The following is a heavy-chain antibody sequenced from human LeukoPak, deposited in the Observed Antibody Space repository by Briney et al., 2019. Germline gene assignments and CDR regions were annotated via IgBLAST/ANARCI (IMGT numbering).Heavy chain of an antibody. CDR1: GFTFRSYD. CDR3: ARGGELRSGWFDL. V-gene: IGHV3-13*01. D-gene: IGHD2-15*01. Sequence: GGSLRLSCAASGFTFRSYDMHWVRQVTGKRLEWISGIGLAGDTYHVDSVKGRFTISRDNARNSLFLQMNSLRAGDTAVYYCARGGELRSGWFDLWGRGNRVSVSS. J-gene: IGHJ2*01. CDR2: IGLAGDT.